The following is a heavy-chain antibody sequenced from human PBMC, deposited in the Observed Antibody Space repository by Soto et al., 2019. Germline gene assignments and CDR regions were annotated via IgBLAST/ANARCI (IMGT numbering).Heavy chain of an antibody. V-gene: IGHV1-8*01. CDR2: MNPNSGNT. D-gene: IGHD2-2*01. J-gene: IGHJ5*02. Sequence: QVQLVQSGAEVKKPGASVKVSCKASGYTFTSYDINWVRQATGQGLEWMGWMNPNSGNTGYAQKFQGRVTMTRNTTISTASMELSSLRSEDTAVYYCARGGSYSYQLLWGRNWFDPWGQGTLVTVSS. CDR3: ARGGSYSYQLLWGRNWFDP. CDR1: GYTFTSYD.